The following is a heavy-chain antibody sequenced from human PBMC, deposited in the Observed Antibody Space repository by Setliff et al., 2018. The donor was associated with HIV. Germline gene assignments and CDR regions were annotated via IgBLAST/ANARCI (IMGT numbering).Heavy chain of an antibody. V-gene: IGHV4-59*01. CDR1: DVSISAYY. CDR3: ARDRYYYDSSGYSGAFDI. D-gene: IGHD3-22*01. CDR2: IYYSGST. J-gene: IGHJ3*02. Sequence: SETLSLTCTVSDVSISAYYWTWIRQPPGKGLEWIGYIYYSGSTNYNPSLKSRVTISVDTSKNQFSLKLSSVTAADTAVYYCARDRYYYDSSGYSGAFDIWGQGTMVTVSS.